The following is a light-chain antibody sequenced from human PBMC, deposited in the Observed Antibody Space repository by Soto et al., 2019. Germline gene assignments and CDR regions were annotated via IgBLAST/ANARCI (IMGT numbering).Light chain of an antibody. CDR2: GAS. J-gene: IGKJ2*01. Sequence: EIVLTRSPGTLSLSPGERATLSCRASQSLTSNYLAWYQQKPGQAPRLLIFGASSRATGIPDRFSGSGSGSDVTLTISRLEPEDFAVYYCQHYETSPPSYTFGQGTKLEIK. V-gene: IGKV3-20*01. CDR3: QHYETSPPSYT. CDR1: QSLTSNY.